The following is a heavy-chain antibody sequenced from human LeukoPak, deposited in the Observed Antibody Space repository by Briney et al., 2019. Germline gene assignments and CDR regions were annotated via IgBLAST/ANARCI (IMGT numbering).Heavy chain of an antibody. Sequence: GGSLRLSCAASGFTFSNYNMNWVRQAPGKGLEWVSSIRSSTTYVYYADSVKGRFTISRDNAKNSLYLQMNSLRAEDTAVYYCARDLDAFSYGYDYWGQGTLVTVSS. CDR3: ARDLDAFSYGYDY. CDR2: IRSSTTYV. CDR1: GFTFSNYN. V-gene: IGHV3-21*01. D-gene: IGHD5-18*01. J-gene: IGHJ4*02.